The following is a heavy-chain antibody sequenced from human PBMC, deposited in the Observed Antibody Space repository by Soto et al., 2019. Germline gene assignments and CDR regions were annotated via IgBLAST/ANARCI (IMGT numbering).Heavy chain of an antibody. CDR2: VYYLGST. V-gene: IGHV4-59*01. CDR3: ARDGYDGSGSPYPAY. D-gene: IGHD3-10*01. Sequence: SETLSLTCTVSGGPMSEYFWSWIRQSPGKGLEWIGYVYYLGSTDYNPSLKSRVVISVDTSKRQFSLKLSSVTVADTAVYYCARDGYDGSGSPYPAYWGPGIQVTVSS. J-gene: IGHJ4*02. CDR1: GGPMSEYF.